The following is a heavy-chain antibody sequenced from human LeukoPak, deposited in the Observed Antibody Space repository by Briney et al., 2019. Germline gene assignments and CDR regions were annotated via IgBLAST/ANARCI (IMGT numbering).Heavy chain of an antibody. CDR1: GGSFSGYY. V-gene: IGHV4-34*01. D-gene: IGHD5-18*01. CDR3: ARHPRGRYSYAQRVNWFDP. CDR2: INHSGST. Sequence: KTSETLSLTCAVYGGSFSGYYWSWIRQPPGKGLEWIGEINHSGSTNYNPSLKSRVTISVDTSKNQFSLKLSSVTAADTAVYYCARHPRGRYSYAQRVNWFDPWGQGTLVTVSS. J-gene: IGHJ5*02.